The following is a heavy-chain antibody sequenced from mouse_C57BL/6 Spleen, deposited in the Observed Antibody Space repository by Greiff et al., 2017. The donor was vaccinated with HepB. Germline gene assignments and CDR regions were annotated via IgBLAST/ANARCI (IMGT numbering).Heavy chain of an antibody. CDR2: IYPRSGNT. Sequence: QLQESGAELARPGASVKLSCKASGYTFTSYGISWVKQRTGQGLEWIGEIYPRSGNTYYNEKFKGKATLTADKSSSTAYMELRSLTSEDSAVYFCARKRVITTVVATHWYFDVWGTGTTVTVSS. CDR3: ARKRVITTVVATHWYFDV. J-gene: IGHJ1*03. CDR1: GYTFTSYG. V-gene: IGHV1-81*01. D-gene: IGHD1-1*01.